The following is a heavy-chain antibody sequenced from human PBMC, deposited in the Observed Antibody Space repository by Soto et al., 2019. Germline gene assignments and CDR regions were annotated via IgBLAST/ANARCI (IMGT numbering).Heavy chain of an antibody. D-gene: IGHD6-19*01. CDR2: ISSNGGST. Sequence: EVQLVESGGGLVQPGGSLRLSCAASGFTFSSYAMYWVRQAPGKGLEYVSAISSNGGSTSYANSVKGRFTISGDNSKNTLYLQRGSLRAEDMAVDYCARGARGAVAGTYSFDYWGQGTLVTVSS. J-gene: IGHJ4*02. V-gene: IGHV3-64*01. CDR1: GFTFSSYA. CDR3: ARGARGAVAGTYSFDY.